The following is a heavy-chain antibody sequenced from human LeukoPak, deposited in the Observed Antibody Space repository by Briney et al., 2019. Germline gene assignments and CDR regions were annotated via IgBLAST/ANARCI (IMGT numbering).Heavy chain of an antibody. CDR1: GGSFSGYY. Sequence: SETLSLTCAVYGGSFSGYYWSWIRQPPGKGLEWVGEINHSGSTNYNPSLKSRVTIPVDTSKNQFSLKLSSVTAADTAVYYCARGDYVWGSYRSHHFDYWGQGTLVTVSS. D-gene: IGHD3-16*02. J-gene: IGHJ4*02. V-gene: IGHV4-34*01. CDR2: INHSGST. CDR3: ARGDYVWGSYRSHHFDY.